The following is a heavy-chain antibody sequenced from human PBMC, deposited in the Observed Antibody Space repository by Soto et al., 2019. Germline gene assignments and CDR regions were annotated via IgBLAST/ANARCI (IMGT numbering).Heavy chain of an antibody. J-gene: IGHJ4*02. V-gene: IGHV1-69*13. CDR1: GGTFSSYA. Sequence: GASVKVSCKASGGTFSSYAISWVRQAPGQGLEWMGGTIPIFGTANYAQKFQGRVTITADESTSTAYMELSSLRSEDTAVYYCARDVIAAAGTAGWGQGTLVTVSS. CDR3: ARDVIAAAGTAG. D-gene: IGHD6-13*01. CDR2: TIPIFGTA.